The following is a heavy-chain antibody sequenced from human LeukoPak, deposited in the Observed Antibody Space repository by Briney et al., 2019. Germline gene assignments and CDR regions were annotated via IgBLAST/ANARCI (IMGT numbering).Heavy chain of an antibody. CDR2: IYHNGGT. CDR3: ARDQGRYSGYAADY. J-gene: IGHJ4*02. D-gene: IGHD5-12*01. V-gene: IGHV4-30-4*01. Sequence: SETLSLTCTVSGGSISGGDYYWTWIRQPPGKGLEWIAYIYHNGGTYHNPSLKSRVSISVDTPKNQFSLKLTSVTAADTAVYYCARDQGRYSGYAADYWGQGTLVTVSS. CDR1: GGSISGGDYY.